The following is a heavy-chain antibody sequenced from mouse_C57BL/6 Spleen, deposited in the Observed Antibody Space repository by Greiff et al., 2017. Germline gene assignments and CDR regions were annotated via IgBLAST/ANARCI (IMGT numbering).Heavy chain of an antibody. CDR1: GYTFTSYG. J-gene: IGHJ2*01. D-gene: IGHD1-1*01. V-gene: IGHV1-81*01. CDR3: ARPPSTLVATGDYFDY. CDR2: IYPRSGNT. Sequence: QVQLQQSGAELARPGASVKLSCKASGYTFTSYGISWVKQRTGQGLEWIGEIYPRSGNTYYNEKFKGKATLTADKSSSTAYMELRSLTSEDSAVYFCARPPSTLVATGDYFDYWGQGTTLTVSS.